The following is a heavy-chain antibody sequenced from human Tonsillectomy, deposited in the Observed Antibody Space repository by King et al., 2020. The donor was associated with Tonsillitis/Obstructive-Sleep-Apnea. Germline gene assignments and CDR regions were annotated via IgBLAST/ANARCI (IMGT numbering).Heavy chain of an antibody. V-gene: IGHV2-26*01. CDR3: VRMMGQRITIFGVVIPNAGYFDY. D-gene: IGHD3-3*01. J-gene: IGHJ4*02. CDR2: IFSNDEK. Sequence: VTLKESGPVLVKPTETLTLTCTVSGFSLSNARMGVSWIRQPPGKALEWLAHIFSNDEKSYSTSLKSRLTISKDTSKSPVVLTMTNMDPVDTATHYCVRMMGQRITIFGVVIPNAGYFDYWGQGTLVTVSS. CDR1: GFSLSNARMG.